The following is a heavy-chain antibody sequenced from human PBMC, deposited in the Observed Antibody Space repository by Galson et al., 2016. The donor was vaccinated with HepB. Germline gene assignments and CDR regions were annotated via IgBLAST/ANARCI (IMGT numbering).Heavy chain of an antibody. V-gene: IGHV4-39*01. Sequence: ETLSLTCTVSGGSISSRSFYWAWIRQSPEKGLEWIGSFDYSGSTYYNPSLKSRITMSVGTSKNQFSLKLSSVTAADTAVYYCARHNNYGDYGRVVFYYYYGMDVWGQGTTVTVSS. CDR2: FDYSGST. J-gene: IGHJ6*02. CDR3: ARHNNYGDYGRVVFYYYYGMDV. D-gene: IGHD4-17*01. CDR1: GGSISSRSFY.